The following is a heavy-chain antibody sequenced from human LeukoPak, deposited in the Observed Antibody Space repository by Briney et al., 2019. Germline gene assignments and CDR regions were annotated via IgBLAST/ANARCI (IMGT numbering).Heavy chain of an antibody. CDR3: ARGTYYYDSSGYYYGGIDY. D-gene: IGHD3-22*01. J-gene: IGHJ4*02. CDR1: AYTFSNYG. CDR2: ISAYNGNT. V-gene: IGHV1-18*01. Sequence: ASVKVSCKASAYTFSNYGFNWVRQAPGQGLEWMGWISAYNGNTKYAQKLQGRFTMSTDTSTSTAYMELRSLTSDDTAVYYCARGTYYYDSSGYYYGGIDYWGQGTLVTVSS.